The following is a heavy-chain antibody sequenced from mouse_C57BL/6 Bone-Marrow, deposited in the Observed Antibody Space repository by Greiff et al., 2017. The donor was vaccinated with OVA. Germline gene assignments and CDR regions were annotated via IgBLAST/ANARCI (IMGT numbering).Heavy chain of an antibody. CDR3: AWLRRRYAMDY. Sequence: EVQLQQSGPELVKPGASVKISCKASGYTLTDYYMNWVKQSHGKSLEWIGDINPNNGGTSYNQKFKGKATLTVDKSSSTAYMELRSLTSEDSAVYYCAWLRRRYAMDYWGQGTSVTVSS. V-gene: IGHV1-26*01. J-gene: IGHJ4*01. CDR1: GYTLTDYY. D-gene: IGHD2-2*01. CDR2: INPNNGGT.